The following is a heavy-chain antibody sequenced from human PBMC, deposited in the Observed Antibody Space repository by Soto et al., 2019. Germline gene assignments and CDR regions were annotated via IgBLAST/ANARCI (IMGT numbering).Heavy chain of an antibody. CDR1: GFTFSTYW. CDR3: ARGTFTSIDMVDY. D-gene: IGHD1-7*01. CDR2: ISGDGTRT. V-gene: IGHV3-74*01. Sequence: GGSLRLSCAASGFTFSTYWMHWVRQGPGKGLVWVSRISGDGTRTNYADSVGGRFTVSRDNAKNTLYLQINSLTAEDTAVYYCARGTFTSIDMVDYWGQGTLVTVSS. J-gene: IGHJ4*02.